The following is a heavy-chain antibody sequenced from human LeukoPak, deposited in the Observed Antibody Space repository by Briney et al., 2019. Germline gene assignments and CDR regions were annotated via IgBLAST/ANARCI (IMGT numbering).Heavy chain of an antibody. Sequence: GGSLRLSCAASGFTFSSYAMSWVRQAPGKGLEWVSSISGSGGSTYYADSVKGRFTISRDNSKNTLYLQMNSLRVEDTAVYYCAKGYCSSTSCSYFDYWGQGTLVTVSP. D-gene: IGHD2-2*01. CDR3: AKGYCSSTSCSYFDY. CDR2: ISGSGGST. V-gene: IGHV3-23*01. J-gene: IGHJ4*02. CDR1: GFTFSSYA.